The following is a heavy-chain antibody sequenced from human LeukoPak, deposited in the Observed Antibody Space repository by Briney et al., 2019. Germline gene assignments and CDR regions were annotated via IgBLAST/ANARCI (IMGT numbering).Heavy chain of an antibody. D-gene: IGHD5-12*01. Sequence: PGRSLRLSCAASGFTFSRYAMHWLRQAPGKWPEWVAVIAFDGNKKYYADSVKGRFTISRDNSRNILFLQMNSLRAGDTAVYFCARDESDVDMAAAIYRVGDYFDSWGQGTLVTVSS. V-gene: IGHV3-30*04. CDR3: ARDESDVDMAAAIYRVGDYFDS. CDR1: GFTFSRYA. CDR2: IAFDGNKK. J-gene: IGHJ4*02.